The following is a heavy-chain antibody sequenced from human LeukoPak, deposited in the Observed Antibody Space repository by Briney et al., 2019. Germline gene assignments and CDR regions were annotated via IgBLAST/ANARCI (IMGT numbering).Heavy chain of an antibody. Sequence: SETLSLTCTVSGGSISDSIYYWDWIRQPPGKGLEWIGYIYSSGSTNYNPSLKSRVTISLDTSRNQFSLKLTSVSAADTAVYYCARWATAAPEAAEAFDIWGQGTMVTVSS. V-gene: IGHV4-61*05. CDR2: IYSSGST. D-gene: IGHD2-2*01. J-gene: IGHJ3*02. CDR1: GGSISDSIYY. CDR3: ARWATAAPEAAEAFDI.